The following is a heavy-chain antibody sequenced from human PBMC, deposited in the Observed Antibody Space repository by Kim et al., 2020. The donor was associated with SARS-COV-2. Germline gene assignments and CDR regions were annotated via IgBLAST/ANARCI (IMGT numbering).Heavy chain of an antibody. J-gene: IGHJ2*01. CDR2: IYHRGNI. D-gene: IGHD3-22*01. CDR1: GYSISTTNW. V-gene: IGHV4-4*02. CDR3: AREPRNYYSDGTGYYSWYFDL. Sequence: SETLSLTCDVSGYSISTTNWWSWVRQPPGKGLEWIGEIYHRGNINYNPSLKSRVTISVDKSKNQFSLTLTSVTAADTAIYYCAREPRNYYSDGTGYYSWYFDLWGRGTLVTVSS.